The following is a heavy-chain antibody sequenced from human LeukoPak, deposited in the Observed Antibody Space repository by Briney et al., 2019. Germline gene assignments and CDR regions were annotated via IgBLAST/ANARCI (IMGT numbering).Heavy chain of an antibody. J-gene: IGHJ4*02. CDR1: GFTVDTYW. D-gene: IGHD3-16*01. CDR2: IKEDGTRK. CDR3: VAWGSLVV. Sequence: GGSLRLSCVASGFTVDTYWMSGVRQTPGKGLDWVAHIKEDGTRKYYVDSVRGRFTISRDNAKNSLFLQMNSLRVEDTAVFYCVAWGSLVVWGQGTLVTVSS. V-gene: IGHV3-7*01.